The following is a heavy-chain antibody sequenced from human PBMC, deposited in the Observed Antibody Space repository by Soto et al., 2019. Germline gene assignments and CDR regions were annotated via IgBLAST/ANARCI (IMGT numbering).Heavy chain of an antibody. J-gene: IGHJ6*03. CDR1: GYSFTSYW. Sequence: GESLKISCKGSGYSFTSYWIGWVRQMPGKGLEWMGIIYPGDSDTRYSPSFQGQVTISADKSISTAYLQWSSLKASDTAMYYCARLRFPNPQYYYYMDVWGKGTTVTVSS. V-gene: IGHV5-51*01. CDR2: IYPGDSDT. CDR3: ARLRFPNPQYYYYMDV. D-gene: IGHD3-3*01.